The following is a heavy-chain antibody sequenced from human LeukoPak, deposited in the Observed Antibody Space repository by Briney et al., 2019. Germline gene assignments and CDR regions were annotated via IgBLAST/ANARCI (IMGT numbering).Heavy chain of an antibody. CDR3: GRDRNTAMIY. CDR2: ISSSSSYI. V-gene: IGHV3-21*01. D-gene: IGHD5-18*01. Sequence: GGTLRLSYAASGFTFSSYSMNWVRQAPGKGLEWVSSISSSSSYIDYADSVEGRFTISRDNAKNSLYLQMHSLRAEDTAVYYCGRDRNTAMIYWGQGTLVTVSS. CDR1: GFTFSSYS. J-gene: IGHJ4*02.